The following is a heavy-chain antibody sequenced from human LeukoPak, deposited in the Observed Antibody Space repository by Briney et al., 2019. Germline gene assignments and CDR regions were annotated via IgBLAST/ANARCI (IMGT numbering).Heavy chain of an antibody. CDR2: INPIFRTA. CDR1: GGTFTNSA. V-gene: IGHV1-69*13. D-gene: IGHD3-3*01. CDR3: ARGGGIFGVLTTAHYYGIDV. J-gene: IGHJ6*02. Sequence: ASVKVSCKASGGTFTNSAISWVRQAPGQGLEWMGGINPIFRTANYAQQFQDRVTIIAAESTSTAYMELSVLKFEDTAVYYCARGGGIFGVLTTAHYYGIDVWGQGTTVTVSS.